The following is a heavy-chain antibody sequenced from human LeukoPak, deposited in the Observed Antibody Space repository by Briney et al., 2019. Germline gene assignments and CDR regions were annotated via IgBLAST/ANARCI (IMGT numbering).Heavy chain of an antibody. CDR3: AKDHRYYYNRRRYFGFGY. CDR2: ISGSGGST. J-gene: IGHJ4*02. CDR1: GFTLSSYA. V-gene: IGHV3-23*01. D-gene: IGHD3-22*01. Sequence: GGSLRLSCAASGFTLSSYAMSWVRQAPGKGLEWVSAISGSGGSTYYADSVKGRFTISRDNSKNTLYLQMNSLRAEDTAVYYCAKDHRYYYNRRRYFGFGYWGQGTLVTVSS.